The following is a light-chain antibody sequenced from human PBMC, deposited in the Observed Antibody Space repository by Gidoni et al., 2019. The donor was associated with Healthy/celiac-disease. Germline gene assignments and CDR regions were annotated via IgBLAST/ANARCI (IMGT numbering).Light chain of an antibody. CDR3: QSYDSSLSAVV. J-gene: IGLJ2*01. Sequence: QSVLTQPPPVSAAPGQRVTISCTGSSSNIGAGYDVHWYQQLPGTAPKLLIYGNSNRPSGVPDRFSGSKSGTSASLAITGIQAEDEADYYCQSYDSSLSAVVFGGGTKLTVL. CDR2: GNS. V-gene: IGLV1-40*01. CDR1: SSNIGAGYD.